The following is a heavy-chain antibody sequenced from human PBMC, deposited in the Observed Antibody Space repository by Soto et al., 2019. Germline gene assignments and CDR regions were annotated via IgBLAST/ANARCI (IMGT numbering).Heavy chain of an antibody. CDR2: IYWDDDK. J-gene: IGHJ6*02. CDR1: GFSLSTTGVG. D-gene: IGHD2-21*01. V-gene: IGHV2-5*02. Sequence: QITLKESGPTLVKPTQTLTLTCTFSGFSLSTTGVGVGWIRQPPGKALEWLALIYWDDDKRYNSSLKSRLTIHKDTSKNQVVLTMTNMDPVDTATYYCVQSRCGGDCLQSYSSHSYYGLDVWGQGTTVTVSS. CDR3: VQSRCGGDCLQSYSSHSYYGLDV.